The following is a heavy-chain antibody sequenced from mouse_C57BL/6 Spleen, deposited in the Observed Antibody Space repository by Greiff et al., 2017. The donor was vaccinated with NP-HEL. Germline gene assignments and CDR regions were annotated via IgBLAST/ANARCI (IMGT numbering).Heavy chain of an antibody. J-gene: IGHJ3*01. Sequence: VQLKESGPELVKPGASVKISCKASGYSFTGYYMNWVKQSPEKSLEWIGEINPSTGGTTYNQKFKAKATLTVDKSSSTAYMQLKSLTSEDSAVYYCALDSSGYVGFAYWGQGTLVTVSA. CDR3: ALDSSGYVGFAY. D-gene: IGHD3-2*02. V-gene: IGHV1-42*01. CDR1: GYSFTGYY. CDR2: INPSTGGT.